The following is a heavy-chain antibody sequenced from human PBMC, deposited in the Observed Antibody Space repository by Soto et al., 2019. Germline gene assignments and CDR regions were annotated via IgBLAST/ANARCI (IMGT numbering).Heavy chain of an antibody. Sequence: EVQLVESGGGLVQPGGSLRLSCAVSGVIFSNSWMSWVRQAPGKGLEWVANIGQDGSERYYVDSVKGRFTISRDNAKNSLYLQMDSLRAEDTAVYYCVRGSSWGQGTLVTVSS. V-gene: IGHV3-7*01. J-gene: IGHJ5*02. CDR1: GVIFSNSW. CDR2: IGQDGSER. CDR3: VRGSS.